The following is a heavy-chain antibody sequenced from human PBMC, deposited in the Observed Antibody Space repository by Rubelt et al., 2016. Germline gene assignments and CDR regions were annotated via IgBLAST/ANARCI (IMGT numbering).Heavy chain of an antibody. CDR1: GFTVSSND. J-gene: IGHJ4*02. Sequence: EVQLVESGGGLIQPGGSLRLSCAASGFTVSSNDMSWVRQAPGKGLEWVSVIHSGGDTFYADSVRGRCTSSRDNAEKTLHLHMNSLRGEDTAVYYCARGSSGYSYGLDFWGQGTLVTVSS. CDR2: IHSGGDT. CDR3: ARGSSGYSYGLDF. V-gene: IGHV3-53*01. D-gene: IGHD5-18*01.